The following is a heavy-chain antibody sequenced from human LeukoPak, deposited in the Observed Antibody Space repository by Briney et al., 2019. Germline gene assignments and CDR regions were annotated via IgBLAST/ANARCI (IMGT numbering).Heavy chain of an antibody. D-gene: IGHD6-19*01. Sequence: GSLRLSCATSGFTFRSYWMSLVRQAPGKGLEWVANIKEDGSEQYYVDSMKGRFTISRDNAKNSLYLQMNSLRAEDTAVYYCARAEYSSGWDYFDYWGQGTLVAVSS. V-gene: IGHV3-7*01. J-gene: IGHJ4*02. CDR2: IKEDGSEQ. CDR1: GFTFRSYW. CDR3: ARAEYSSGWDYFDY.